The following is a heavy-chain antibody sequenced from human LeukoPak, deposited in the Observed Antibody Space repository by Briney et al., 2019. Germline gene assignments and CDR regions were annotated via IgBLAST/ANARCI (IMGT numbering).Heavy chain of an antibody. J-gene: IGHJ5*02. CDR1: GFTFSNYG. Sequence: GGALRLSCAASGFTFSNYGMPWVRQAPGQGLEWVAGIYYDGSNKFYADSVRGRFTISKDNPKNMVYLQMDSLRAEDTAVYYCVIWYEGKTFDPWGQGTLVTVSS. CDR2: IYYDGSNK. V-gene: IGHV3-33*01. D-gene: IGHD3-10*01. CDR3: VIWYEGKTFDP.